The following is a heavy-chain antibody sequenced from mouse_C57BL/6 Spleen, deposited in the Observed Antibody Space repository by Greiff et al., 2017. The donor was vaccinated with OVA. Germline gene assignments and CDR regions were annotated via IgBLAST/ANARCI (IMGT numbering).Heavy chain of an antibody. J-gene: IGHJ3*01. Sequence: VKLMESDAELVKPGASVKISCKVSGYTFTDHTIHWMKQRPEQGLEWIGYIYPRDGSTKYHEKLKGKATLTADKSTSTAYMQLNSLTSEDSAVDFCAREDYDGYYDWFAYWGQGTLVTVSA. CDR1: GYTFTDHT. CDR3: AREDYDGYYDWFAY. V-gene: IGHV1-78*01. D-gene: IGHD2-3*01. CDR2: IYPRDGST.